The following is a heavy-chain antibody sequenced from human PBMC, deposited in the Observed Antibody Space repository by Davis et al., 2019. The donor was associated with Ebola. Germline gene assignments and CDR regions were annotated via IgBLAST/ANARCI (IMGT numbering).Heavy chain of an antibody. D-gene: IGHD3-10*01. CDR2: ISGSGGTT. V-gene: IGHV3-23*01. Sequence: GESLKISCAASGFTFSSYAMSWVRQAPGKGLEWVSAISGSGGTTYYADSVKGRFTISRDNAKNTVHLQMSSLTAEDTAVYYCARVEVEFSSVYYYGMDVWGQGTTVTVSS. CDR1: GFTFSSYA. CDR3: ARVEVEFSSVYYYGMDV. J-gene: IGHJ6*02.